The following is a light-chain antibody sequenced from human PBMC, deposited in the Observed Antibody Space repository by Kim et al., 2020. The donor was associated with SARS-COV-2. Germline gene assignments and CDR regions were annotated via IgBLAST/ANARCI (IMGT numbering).Light chain of an antibody. V-gene: IGLV3-1*01. Sequence: SYELTQPPSVSVSPGQTASITCSGDKLGDKYACWYLQKPGQSPVLVIYQDNKRPSGIPERFSGSNSGNTATLTISGTQAMDEADYYCQAWDSSTVLFGGGTKLTVL. J-gene: IGLJ2*01. CDR3: QAWDSSTVL. CDR1: KLGDKY. CDR2: QDN.